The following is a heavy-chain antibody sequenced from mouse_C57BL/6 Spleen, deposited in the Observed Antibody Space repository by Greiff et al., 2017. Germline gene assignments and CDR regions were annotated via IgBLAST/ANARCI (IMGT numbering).Heavy chain of an antibody. V-gene: IGHV1-55*01. D-gene: IGHD3-2*02. CDR3: AREAQATSYFDY. CDR1: GYTFTSYW. CDR2: IYPGSGST. Sequence: QVQLKESGAELVKPGASVKMSCKASGYTFTSYWITWVKQRPGQGLEWLGDIYPGSGSTNYNEKFKSKATLTVDTSSSKAYMQLSSLTSEDSAVYYCAREAQATSYFDYWGQGTTLTVSS. J-gene: IGHJ2*01.